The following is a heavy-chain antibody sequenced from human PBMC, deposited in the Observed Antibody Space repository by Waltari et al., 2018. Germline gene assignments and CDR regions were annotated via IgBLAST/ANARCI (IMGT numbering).Heavy chain of an antibody. J-gene: IGHJ2*01. CDR2: IYWDDDK. V-gene: IGHV2-5*02. Sequence: QVTLKESGPALVKPTQTLTLTCTFSGFSLSTSGMGVGWIRQPSRKTLEWLAHIYWDDDKRYSTSLKSRLTISKDTSKNQVVLTRTNMDPVDTATYYCARRIAAAGTRGNWYFDIWGPGTPITISS. CDR3: ARRIAAAGTRGNWYFDI. D-gene: IGHD6-13*01. CDR1: GFSLSTSGMG.